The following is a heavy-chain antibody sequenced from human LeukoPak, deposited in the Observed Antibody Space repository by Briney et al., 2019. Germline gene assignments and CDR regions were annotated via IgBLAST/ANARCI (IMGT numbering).Heavy chain of an antibody. J-gene: IGHJ4*02. Sequence: PGGSLRLSCAASGFTFSDYYMSWIRQAPGKGLEWVSYISSSGSTIYYADSVKGRFTISRDNAKNSLYLQMNSLRAEDTAVYYCARTRHYDRRNYYRDFDYWGQGTLVTVSS. CDR3: ARTRHYDRRNYYRDFDY. CDR2: ISSSGSTI. D-gene: IGHD3-22*01. V-gene: IGHV3-11*04. CDR1: GFTFSDYY.